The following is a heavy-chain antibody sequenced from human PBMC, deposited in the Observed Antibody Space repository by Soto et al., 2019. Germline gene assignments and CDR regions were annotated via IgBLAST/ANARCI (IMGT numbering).Heavy chain of an antibody. CDR3: ARDNTIFGVVITGADYYYYGMDV. D-gene: IGHD3-3*01. V-gene: IGHV1-46*01. Sequence: ASVKVSCKASGYTSTSYYMHWVRQAPGQGLEWMGIINPSGGSTSYAQKFQGRVTMTRDTSTSTVYMELSSLRSEDTAVYYCARDNTIFGVVITGADYYYYGMDVWGQGTTVTVSS. CDR1: GYTSTSYY. CDR2: INPSGGST. J-gene: IGHJ6*02.